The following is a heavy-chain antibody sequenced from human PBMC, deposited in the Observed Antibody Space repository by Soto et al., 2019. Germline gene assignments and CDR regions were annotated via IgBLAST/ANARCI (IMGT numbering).Heavy chain of an antibody. CDR3: ARLTEQLRTPIFDY. CDR2: IYYSGST. V-gene: IGHV4-31*03. J-gene: IGHJ4*02. Sequence: PSETLSLTCTVSGGSISSGGYYWSWIRQHPGKGLEWIGYIYYSGSTYYNPSLKSRVTISVDTSKNQFSLKLSSVTAADTAVYYCARLTEQLRTPIFDYWGQGTLDTVSS. CDR1: GGSISSGGYY. D-gene: IGHD6-6*01.